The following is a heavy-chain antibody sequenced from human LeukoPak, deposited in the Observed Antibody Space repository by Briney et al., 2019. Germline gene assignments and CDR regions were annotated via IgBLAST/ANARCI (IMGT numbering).Heavy chain of an antibody. CDR1: GYTFTSYD. V-gene: IGHV1-8*03. CDR3: AIMSRVDTGKSPFDD. J-gene: IGHJ4*02. CDR2: MNPNSGNT. Sequence: ASVKVSCKASGYTFTSYDINWVRQATGQGLEWMGWMNPNSGNTGYAQKFQGRVTITRNTSISTAYMELSSLRSEDTAVYYCAIMSRVDTGKSPFDDWGQGSLVTVSS. D-gene: IGHD5-18*01.